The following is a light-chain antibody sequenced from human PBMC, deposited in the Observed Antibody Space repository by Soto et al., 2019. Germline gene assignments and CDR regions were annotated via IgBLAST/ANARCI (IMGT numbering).Light chain of an antibody. CDR3: HQYDSSPLT. CDR1: QSVSSSY. J-gene: IGKJ4*01. CDR2: GAS. V-gene: IGKV3-20*01. Sequence: EIVLTQSPGTLSLSPGERATLSCRASQSVSSSYLAWYQQKPGQAPRLLIYGASSRATGIPDRFSGSGSGTALTLTISRLEPEDFAVYYWHQYDSSPLTFGGGTKVEIK.